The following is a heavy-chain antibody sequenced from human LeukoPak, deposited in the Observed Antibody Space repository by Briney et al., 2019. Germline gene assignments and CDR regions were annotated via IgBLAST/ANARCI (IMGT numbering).Heavy chain of an antibody. CDR3: ARDFRIVGYCSGGSCYDDLDY. V-gene: IGHV1-2*02. CDR1: GYTFTGYY. Sequence: ASVKVSCKASGYTFTGYYMHWVRQAPGQGLEWMGWINPNSDGTNYAQKFQGRVTMTRDTSISTAYMELSRLRSDDTAVYYCARDFRIVGYCSGGSCYDDLDYWGQGTLVTVSS. J-gene: IGHJ4*02. CDR2: INPNSDGT. D-gene: IGHD2-15*01.